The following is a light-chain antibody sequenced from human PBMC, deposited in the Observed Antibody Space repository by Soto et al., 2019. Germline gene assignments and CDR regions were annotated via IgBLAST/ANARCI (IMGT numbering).Light chain of an antibody. V-gene: IGKV3-20*01. Sequence: EIVLSQSPGTRCFSRWGRATLSCRAIQSVSSSYLAWYQQKPGQAPRLLIYGASSRVTGIPDRFSGSGSGTDFTLTISRLEPEDFAVYYCQQYGSSPQWTFGQGSKV. J-gene: IGKJ1*01. CDR3: QQYGSSPQWT. CDR2: GAS. CDR1: QSVSSSY.